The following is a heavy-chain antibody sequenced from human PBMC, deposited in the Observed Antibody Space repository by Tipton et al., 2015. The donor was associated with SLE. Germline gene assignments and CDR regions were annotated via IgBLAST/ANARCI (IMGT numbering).Heavy chain of an antibody. CDR1: GDSISSSSYY. CDR2: VYYTGNT. Sequence: LRLSCIVSGDSISSSSYYWGWIRQPPGKGLEWVGTVYYTGNTFYNPSLKSRVTILVDTSKNQFSLKLTSVNVADTAVYYCARDEYRYDGTGYHLLGHFDYWGQGTLVTVSS. D-gene: IGHD3-22*01. CDR3: ARDEYRYDGTGYHLLGHFDY. J-gene: IGHJ4*02. V-gene: IGHV4-39*07.